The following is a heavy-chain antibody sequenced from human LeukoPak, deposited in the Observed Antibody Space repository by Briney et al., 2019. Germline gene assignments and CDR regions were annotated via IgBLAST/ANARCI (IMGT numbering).Heavy chain of an antibody. D-gene: IGHD6-13*01. V-gene: IGHV3-74*01. CDR2: NNGDGSTT. CDR1: GFSLSGYW. CDR3: ARGPLIAAAGTW. J-gene: IGHJ4*02. Sequence: GGSLRLSCVASGFSLSGYWMYWVRQAPGKGLLYISRNNGDGSTTNYADVVKDRFTMSRDNVKNTLYLQMNSLRAEDTAVYYCARGPLIAAAGTWWGQGTLVTVSS.